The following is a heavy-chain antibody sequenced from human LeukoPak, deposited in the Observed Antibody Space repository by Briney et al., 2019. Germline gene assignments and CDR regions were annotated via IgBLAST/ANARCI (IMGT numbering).Heavy chain of an antibody. Sequence: SEALSLTCTVSGGSISGSYWSWIRQPPGKGLEWIAYMYNSGSTNYNPSLKSRVTISIDTSKNQFSLKLSSLTAADTAIYYCARGIESYGDYGYWGRGILVTVSS. CDR1: GGSISGSY. CDR3: ARGIESYGDYGY. J-gene: IGHJ4*02. D-gene: IGHD4-17*01. V-gene: IGHV4-59*01. CDR2: MYNSGST.